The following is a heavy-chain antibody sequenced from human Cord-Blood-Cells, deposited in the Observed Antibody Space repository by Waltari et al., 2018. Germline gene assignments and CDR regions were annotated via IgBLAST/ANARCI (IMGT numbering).Heavy chain of an antibody. Sequence: QVQLQESGPGLVKPSETLSLTCAVSGYSISSGYYWGWIRQPPGKGLDGIGSIYHSGSTYYHPSRKSRVTISVDTSKNQFSLKLSAVTAADTAVYYCARARSSGYYYFDYWGQGTLVTVSS. V-gene: IGHV4-38-2*01. CDR3: ARARSSGYYYFDY. J-gene: IGHJ4*02. D-gene: IGHD3-22*01. CDR2: IYHSGST. CDR1: GYSISSGYY.